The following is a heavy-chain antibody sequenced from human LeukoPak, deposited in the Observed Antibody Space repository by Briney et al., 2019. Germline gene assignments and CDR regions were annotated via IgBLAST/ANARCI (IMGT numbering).Heavy chain of an antibody. CDR1: GFTFSDYY. J-gene: IGHJ4*02. Sequence: GGSLRLSCAASGFTFSDYYMSWIRQAPGKGLEWVSYISSSSSTIYYADSVKGRFTISRDNAKNSLYLQMNSLRAEDTAVYYCARSSVTEPYYFDYWGQGTLVTVSS. CDR3: ARSSVTEPYYFDY. CDR2: ISSSSSTI. V-gene: IGHV3-11*04. D-gene: IGHD4-17*01.